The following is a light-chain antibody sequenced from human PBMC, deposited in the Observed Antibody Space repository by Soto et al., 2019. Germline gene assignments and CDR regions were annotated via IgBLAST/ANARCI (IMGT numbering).Light chain of an antibody. CDR2: AAS. CDR1: QGISSY. CDR3: QQYYSYPPYPS. V-gene: IGKV1-8*01. J-gene: IGKJ2*01. Sequence: AIRMTQSPSSLSASTGDRVTITCRASQGISSYLAWYQQKPGKAPKLLIYAASTLQSGVPSRFSGSGSGTDFTLTISCLQSEDFATYNCQQYYSYPPYPSFGQGTKLEIK.